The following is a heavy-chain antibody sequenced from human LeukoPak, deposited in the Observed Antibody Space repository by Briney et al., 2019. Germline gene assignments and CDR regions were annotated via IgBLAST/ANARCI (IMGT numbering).Heavy chain of an antibody. CDR1: GFTFSSYA. V-gene: IGHV3-23*01. CDR3: ARDRAHYAFDY. D-gene: IGHD4-17*01. J-gene: IGHJ4*02. Sequence: GGSLRLSCAASGFTFSSYAMSWVRQAPGEGLQWVSDISGSGSTTYYADSVRGRFTISRDNSKNTLYLQMNSLRAEDTAVYYCARDRAHYAFDYWGQGTLVTVSS. CDR2: ISGSGSTT.